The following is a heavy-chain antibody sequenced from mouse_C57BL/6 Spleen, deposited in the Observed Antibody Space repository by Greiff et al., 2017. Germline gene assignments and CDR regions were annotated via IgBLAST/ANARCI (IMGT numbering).Heavy chain of an antibody. CDR3: ARGVYGNYAMDY. V-gene: IGHV1-55*01. D-gene: IGHD2-1*01. Sequence: VQLQQPGAELVKPGASVKMSRKASGYTFTSYWITWVKQRPGQGLEWIGDIYPGSGSTNYNEKFKSKATLTVDTSSSTAYMQLSSLTSEDSAVYYCARGVYGNYAMDYWGQGTSVTVSS. J-gene: IGHJ4*01. CDR2: IYPGSGST. CDR1: GYTFTSYW.